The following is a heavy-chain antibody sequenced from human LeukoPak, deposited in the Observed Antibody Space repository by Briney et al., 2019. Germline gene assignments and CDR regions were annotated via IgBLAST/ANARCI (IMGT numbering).Heavy chain of an antibody. CDR3: ARSNQGSYGAYYFDY. Sequence: SVKVSCKASGGTFSSYAISWVRQAPGQGLEWMGRIIPIFGTAKYAQKFQGRVTITTDESTSTAYMELSSLRSEDTAVYYCARSNQGSYGAYYFDYWGQGTLVTVSS. V-gene: IGHV1-69*05. D-gene: IGHD1-26*01. J-gene: IGHJ4*02. CDR1: GGTFSSYA. CDR2: IIPIFGTA.